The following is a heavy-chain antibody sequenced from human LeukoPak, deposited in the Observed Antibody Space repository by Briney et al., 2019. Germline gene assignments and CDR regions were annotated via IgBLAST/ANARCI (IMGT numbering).Heavy chain of an antibody. D-gene: IGHD3-10*01. CDR3: ARDRMVRGVIHWFDP. CDR1: GFTFSDYY. J-gene: IGHJ5*02. CDR2: ISSSGSTI. Sequence: KTGGSLRLSCAASGFTFSDYYMSWIRQAPGKGLEWVSYISSSGSTIYYADSLKGRFTISRDNAKNSLYLQMNSLRAEDTAVYYCARDRMVRGVIHWFDPWGQGSLVTVSS. V-gene: IGHV3-11*04.